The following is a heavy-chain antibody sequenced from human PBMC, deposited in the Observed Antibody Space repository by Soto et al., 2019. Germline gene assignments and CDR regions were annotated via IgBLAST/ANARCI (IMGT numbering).Heavy chain of an antibody. Sequence: QVQLVQSGAEVKKPGASVKVSCKASGYTFTSYYMHWVRQAPGQGLEWMGIINPSGGSTSYAQKFQGRVTMTRDTSTSTVYMERSSLRSEDTAVYYCARSPIVVVVAASNHWYFDLWGRGTLVTVSS. D-gene: IGHD2-15*01. V-gene: IGHV1-46*03. J-gene: IGHJ2*01. CDR1: GYTFTSYY. CDR2: INPSGGST. CDR3: ARSPIVVVVAASNHWYFDL.